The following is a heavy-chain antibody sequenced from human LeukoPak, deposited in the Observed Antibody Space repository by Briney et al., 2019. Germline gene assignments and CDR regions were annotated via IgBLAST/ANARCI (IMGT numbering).Heavy chain of an antibody. CDR2: ISYVETSK. V-gene: IGHV3-30-3*01. Sequence: GGSLRPSCAASGFTFSSYAMHWVRQAPGKGLEWVAVISYVETSKYYADSVKGRFTISRDNAKNTLYLQMNSLRAEDTAVYYCARDAVDTANAVWGQGTTVTVSS. J-gene: IGHJ6*02. CDR3: ARDAVDTANAV. D-gene: IGHD5-18*01. CDR1: GFTFSSYA.